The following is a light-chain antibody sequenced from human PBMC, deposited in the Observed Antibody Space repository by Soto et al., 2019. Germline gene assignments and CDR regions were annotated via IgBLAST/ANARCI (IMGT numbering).Light chain of an antibody. J-gene: IGKJ1*01. CDR2: GAS. Sequence: EIVLTQSPGTLSLSPGERATLSCRASQSVSSIYLAWYQQKPGQAPRLLIYGASSRPTGIPDRFSGSGSGTDFTLTISRLEPEDFAVYYCQHYGTSHKFGQGTKVDIK. CDR3: QHYGTSHK. CDR1: QSVSSIY. V-gene: IGKV3-20*01.